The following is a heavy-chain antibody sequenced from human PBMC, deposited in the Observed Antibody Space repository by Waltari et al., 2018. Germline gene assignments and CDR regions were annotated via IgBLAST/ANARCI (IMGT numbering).Heavy chain of an antibody. CDR1: GGSISSYY. J-gene: IGHJ6*03. CDR3: ARGSLLPEYYYMDV. CDR2: IYYSGST. Sequence: QVQLQESGPGLVKPSETLSLTCTVSGGSISSYYWSWIRQPPGKGLEWIGYIYYSGSTNYNPSLKSRVTISVDTSKNQFSLKLISVTAADTAVYYCARGSLLPEYYYMDVWGKGTTVTVSS. V-gene: IGHV4-59*01.